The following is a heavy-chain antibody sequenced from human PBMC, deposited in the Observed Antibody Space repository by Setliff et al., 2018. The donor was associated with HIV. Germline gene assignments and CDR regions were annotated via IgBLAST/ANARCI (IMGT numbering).Heavy chain of an antibody. Sequence: SVKVSCKASGDTFSRYAISWVRQAPGQGLEWMGGIIPILGEAKYAQKFQGTVTITADKSTSTVYMGLSSLKSEETAGYYCSSAYDYYMDVWGKGTTVTVSS. V-gene: IGHV1-69*10. CDR1: GDTFSRYA. CDR2: IIPILGEA. CDR3: SSAYDYYMDV. J-gene: IGHJ6*03.